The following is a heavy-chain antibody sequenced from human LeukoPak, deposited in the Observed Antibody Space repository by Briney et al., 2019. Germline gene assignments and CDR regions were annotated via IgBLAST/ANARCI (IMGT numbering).Heavy chain of an antibody. D-gene: IGHD2-2*01. J-gene: IGHJ4*02. CDR2: INPNSGGT. Sequence: ASVKVSRKASGYTFTGYYMHWVRQAPGQGLEWMGWINPNSGGTNYAQKFQGRVTMTRDTSISTAYMELSRLRSDDTAVYYCARGPIPYYCSSTSCYGAPDYWGQGTLVTVSS. CDR1: GYTFTGYY. V-gene: IGHV1-2*02. CDR3: ARGPIPYYCSSTSCYGAPDY.